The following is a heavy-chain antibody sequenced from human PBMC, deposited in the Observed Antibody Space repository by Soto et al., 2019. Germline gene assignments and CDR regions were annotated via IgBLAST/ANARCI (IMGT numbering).Heavy chain of an antibody. CDR1: GGSFSGYY. Sequence: SETLSLTCAVYGGSFSGYYWSWIRQPPGKGLEWIGEINHSGSTNYNPSLKSRVTISVDTSKNQFSLKLSSVTAADTAVYYCARAGYDVWSGYKYYFDYWGQGTLVTVSS. D-gene: IGHD3-3*01. CDR3: ARAGYDVWSGYKYYFDY. V-gene: IGHV4-34*01. J-gene: IGHJ4*02. CDR2: INHSGST.